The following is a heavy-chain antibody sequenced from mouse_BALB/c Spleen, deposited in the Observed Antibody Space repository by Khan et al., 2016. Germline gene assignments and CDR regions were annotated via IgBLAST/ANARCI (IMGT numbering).Heavy chain of an antibody. V-gene: IGHV4-1*02. CDR1: GFAFSRYW. CDR2: INPDSSTI. CDR3: ESTFWYFDV. J-gene: IGHJ1*01. Sequence: EVKLLESGGGLVQPGGSLKLSCAASGFAFSRYWMSWVRQAPGKGLEWIGEINPDSSTINYTPSLKDKFIISRDNAKTTLYLQMSKVRSEATTLYYCESTFWYFDVWGAGTTVTVSA.